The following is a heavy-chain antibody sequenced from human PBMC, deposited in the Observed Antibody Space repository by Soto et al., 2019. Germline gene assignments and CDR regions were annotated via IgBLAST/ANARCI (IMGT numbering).Heavy chain of an antibody. J-gene: IGHJ3*02. V-gene: IGHV4-4*02. CDR2: IYHSGSI. CDR3: ASKFGELPADAFDI. D-gene: IGHD3-10*01. Sequence: PSETLSLTCTVSNASISSRKWWTWVRQTPGKGLEWIGEIYHSGSINHNPSLKSRVTMSVDKSKNQFSLKMTSVTAADTGVYYCASKFGELPADAFDIWGQGTVVTVSS. CDR1: NASISSRKW.